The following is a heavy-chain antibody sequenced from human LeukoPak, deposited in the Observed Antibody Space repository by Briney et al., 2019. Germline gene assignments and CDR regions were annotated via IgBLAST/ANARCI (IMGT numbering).Heavy chain of an antibody. Sequence: GWSLRLSCAASGVTFSNYFMTWVRQAPGKGLEWVSSIRGDGTDTYYADSVKGRFTVSRDNSKNTLFLQMNSLRAEDTAIYCTKIGAANTADMYFDVWGQGTLVTVSS. D-gene: IGHD2-15*01. CDR1: GVTFSNYF. V-gene: IGHV3-23*01. CDR2: IRGDGTDT. CDR3: TKIGAANTADMYFDV. J-gene: IGHJ4*02.